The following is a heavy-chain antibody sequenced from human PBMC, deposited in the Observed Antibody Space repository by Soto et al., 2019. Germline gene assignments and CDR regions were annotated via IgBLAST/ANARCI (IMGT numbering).Heavy chain of an antibody. CDR2: IYYSGST. CDR3: ARGNYGVTIFGVVTPSYYMDV. J-gene: IGHJ6*03. D-gene: IGHD3-3*01. CDR1: GGSISSYY. V-gene: IGHV4-59*01. Sequence: PSETLSLTCTVSGGSISSYYWSWIRQPPGKGLEWIGYIYYSGSTNYNPSLKSRVTISVDTSKNQFSLKLSSVTAADTAVYYCARGNYGVTIFGVVTPSYYMDVWGKGTTVTVSS.